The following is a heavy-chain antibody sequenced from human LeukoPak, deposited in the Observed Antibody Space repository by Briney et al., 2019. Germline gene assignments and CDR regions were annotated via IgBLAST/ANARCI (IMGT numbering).Heavy chain of an antibody. CDR1: GFTFSSYW. Sequence: GGSLRLSCAASGFTFSSYWKSWVRQAPGKGLEWVANIKQDGSEKYYVDSVKGRFTISRDNAKNSLYLQMNSLRAEDTAVYYCARDGRMTLDYWGQGTLVTVSS. V-gene: IGHV3-7*03. CDR2: IKQDGSEK. D-gene: IGHD2-15*01. J-gene: IGHJ4*02. CDR3: ARDGRMTLDY.